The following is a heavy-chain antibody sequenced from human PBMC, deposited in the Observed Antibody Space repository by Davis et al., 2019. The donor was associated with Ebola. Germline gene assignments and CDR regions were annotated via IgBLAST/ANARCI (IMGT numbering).Heavy chain of an antibody. D-gene: IGHD4-17*01. CDR1: GGSFSSYY. V-gene: IGHV4-31*11. CDR3: ARVPTYNDYGDYWFDP. J-gene: IGHJ5*02. CDR2: IYYSGST. Sequence: PSETLSLTCAVYGGSFSSYYWGWIRQHPGKGLEWIGYIYYSGSTYYNPSLKSRVTISVDTSKNQFSLKLSSVTAADTAVYYCARVPTYNDYGDYWFDPWGQGTLVTVSS.